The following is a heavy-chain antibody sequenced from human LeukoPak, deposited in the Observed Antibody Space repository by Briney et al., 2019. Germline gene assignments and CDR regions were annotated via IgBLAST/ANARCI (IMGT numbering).Heavy chain of an antibody. V-gene: IGHV4-39*01. D-gene: IGHD3-3*01. J-gene: IGHJ3*01. Sequence: SETLSLTCTVSGDSINHNNYYWGWIRQPPGEGLEWIGNIYCNGRAYYSPSLKSRGTISVDTSNNQFSLKLNPVTAADTAVYYCARITDRTIFGEIMHGFDVWGQGTPVTASS. CDR3: ARITDRTIFGEIMHGFDV. CDR2: IYCNGRA. CDR1: GDSINHNNYY.